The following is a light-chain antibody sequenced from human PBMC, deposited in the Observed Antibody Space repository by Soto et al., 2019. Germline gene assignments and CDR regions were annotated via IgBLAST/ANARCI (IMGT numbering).Light chain of an antibody. CDR1: HSVSSN. CDR3: QQYNNWPPLT. Sequence: EIVTTQSPATLSVSPGEKATLSCRASHSVSSNLAWYQQKPGQAPRLLIYGASTRATGIPARFSGSGSGTEFTLTISSLQSEDFAVYYCQQYNNWPPLTFGQGTKV. J-gene: IGKJ1*01. V-gene: IGKV3-15*01. CDR2: GAS.